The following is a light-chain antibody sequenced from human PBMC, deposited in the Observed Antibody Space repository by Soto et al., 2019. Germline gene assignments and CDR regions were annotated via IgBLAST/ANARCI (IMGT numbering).Light chain of an antibody. CDR1: QSVSTN. Sequence: EIVMTQSPATLSVSPGERATLSCRASQSVSTNLAWYQQKPDQAPRLLIYGASTRATGIPARFSGSGSETEFTLTISSLQSEDFAVYYCQHYNNWPPFTFGPGTKVDIK. V-gene: IGKV3-15*01. CDR2: GAS. CDR3: QHYNNWPPFT. J-gene: IGKJ3*01.